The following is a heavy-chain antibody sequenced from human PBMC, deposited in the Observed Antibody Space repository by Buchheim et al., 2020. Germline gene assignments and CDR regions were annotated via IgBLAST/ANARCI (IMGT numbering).Heavy chain of an antibody. J-gene: IGHJ4*02. Sequence: QVQLQESGPGLVKPSETLSLTCTVSGDSITSYYWSWIRQPPGKGLEWIGYIYNSGSTNYNPSLKSPVTISVDTSKNQFSLKLSSVTAADTAVYFCARDRGDGGTIDYWGQGTL. CDR3: ARDRGDGGTIDY. CDR2: IYNSGST. V-gene: IGHV4-59*01. CDR1: GDSITSYY. D-gene: IGHD2-21*02.